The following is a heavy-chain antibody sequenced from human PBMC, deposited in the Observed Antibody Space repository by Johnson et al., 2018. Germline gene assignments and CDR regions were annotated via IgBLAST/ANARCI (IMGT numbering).Heavy chain of an antibody. CDR2: ISSSSSCI. J-gene: IGHJ1*01. CDR3: ARRDYYGSGPAPPAEYFQH. CDR1: GFTFSSYS. D-gene: IGHD3-10*01. Sequence: VQLVESGGGLVKPGGSLRLSCAASGFTFSSYSMNWVRQAPGKGLEWVSSISSSSSCIYYADSVKGRFTISRDNAKNSLYLQVNSLRAEDTAVYYCARRDYYGSGPAPPAEYFQHWGQGTLVTGSS. V-gene: IGHV3-21*01.